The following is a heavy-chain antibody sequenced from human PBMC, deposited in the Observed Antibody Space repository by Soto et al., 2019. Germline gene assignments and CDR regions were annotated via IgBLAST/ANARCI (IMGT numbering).Heavy chain of an antibody. CDR1: GGTFSSYA. Sequence: GASVKVSCSASGGTFSSYAISWVRQAPGQGLEWMGGIIPIFGTANYAQKFQGRVTITADESTSTAHIELSSLRSEDTAVYYCARDPPPGIAVAGTDYWGQGTLVTVSS. J-gene: IGHJ4*02. D-gene: IGHD6-19*01. CDR2: IIPIFGTA. V-gene: IGHV1-69*13. CDR3: ARDPPPGIAVAGTDY.